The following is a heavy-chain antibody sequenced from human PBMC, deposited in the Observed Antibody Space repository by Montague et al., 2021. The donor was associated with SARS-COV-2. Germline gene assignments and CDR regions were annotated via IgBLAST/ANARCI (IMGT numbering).Heavy chain of an antibody. CDR3: ARDFVAAVHDSFDS. Sequence: SETLSLTCAVSGGFISSGNWWSWVRQPPGKGLEWIGEVFHSGAASYNPSLKSRLTISMDKSKNEFSLKLNSVTAADTAMYYCARDFVAAVHDSFDSWGQGVLVTVSS. D-gene: IGHD6-13*01. CDR2: VFHSGAA. CDR1: GGFISSGNW. V-gene: IGHV4-4*02. J-gene: IGHJ4*02.